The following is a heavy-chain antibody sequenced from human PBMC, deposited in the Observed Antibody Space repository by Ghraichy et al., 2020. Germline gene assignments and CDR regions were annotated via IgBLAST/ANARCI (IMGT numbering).Heavy chain of an antibody. J-gene: IGHJ5*02. CDR1: GFTFSNAW. CDR3: TTKLERRSWGGFDP. CDR2: IKSKTDGGTT. D-gene: IGHD1-1*01. V-gene: IGHV3-15*01. Sequence: GGSLRLSCAASGFTFSNAWMSWVRQAPGKGLEWVGRIKSKTDGGTTDYAAPVKGRFTISRDDSKNTLYLQMNSLKTEDTAVYYCTTKLERRSWGGFDPWGQGTLVTVSS.